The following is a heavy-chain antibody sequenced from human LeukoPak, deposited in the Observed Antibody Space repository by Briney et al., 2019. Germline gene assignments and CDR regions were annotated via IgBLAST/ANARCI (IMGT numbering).Heavy chain of an antibody. Sequence: SETLSLTCTVSGASISSFYLTWIRQPPGRGLELIGYISDSGRTIYNPSLKSRVTISVDTSKNQFSLKVNSVTAADTAVYYCARLSYSSGAFWGQGTLVTVSS. CDR1: GASISSFY. D-gene: IGHD6-19*01. CDR2: ISDSGRT. J-gene: IGHJ4*02. V-gene: IGHV4-59*01. CDR3: ARLSYSSGAF.